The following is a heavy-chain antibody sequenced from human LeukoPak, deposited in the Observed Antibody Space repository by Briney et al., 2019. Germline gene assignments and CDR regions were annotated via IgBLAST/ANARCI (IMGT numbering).Heavy chain of an antibody. CDR3: AKDSGGGWFDYYYGMDV. D-gene: IGHD6-19*01. CDR2: ISWNSGSI. CDR1: GFTFDDYA. V-gene: IGHV3-9*01. J-gene: IGHJ6*02. Sequence: PGGSLSLSCAASGFTFDDYAMHWVRQAPGKGLEWVSGISWNSGSIGYADSVKGRFTISRDNAKNSLYLQMNSLRAEDTALYYCAKDSGGGWFDYYYGMDVWGQGTTVTVSS.